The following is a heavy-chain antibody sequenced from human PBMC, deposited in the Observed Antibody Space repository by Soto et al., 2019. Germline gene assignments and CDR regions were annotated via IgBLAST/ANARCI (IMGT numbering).Heavy chain of an antibody. CDR3: ASGGPPSQYGSGSYQYYYGMDV. J-gene: IGHJ6*02. CDR2: IIPIFGTA. Sequence: SVKVSCKASGGTFSSYAISWVRQAPGQGLEWMGGIIPIFGTANYAQKFQGRVTITADESTSTAYMGLSSLRSEDTAVYYCASGGPPSQYGSGSYQYYYGMDVWGQGTTVTVSS. V-gene: IGHV1-69*13. D-gene: IGHD3-10*01. CDR1: GGTFSSYA.